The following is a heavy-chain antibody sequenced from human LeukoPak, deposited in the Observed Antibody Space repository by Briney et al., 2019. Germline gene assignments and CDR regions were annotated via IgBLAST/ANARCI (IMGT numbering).Heavy chain of an antibody. Sequence: SETLSLTCTVSGGSISSYYWGWIRQPPGKGLEWIGSIYYSGSTYYNPSLKSRVTISVDTSKNQFSLKLSSVTAADTAVYYCARANSVRATDYWGQGTLVTVSS. CDR1: GGSISSYY. J-gene: IGHJ4*02. D-gene: IGHD1-26*01. CDR3: ARANSVRATDY. CDR2: IYYSGST. V-gene: IGHV4-39*01.